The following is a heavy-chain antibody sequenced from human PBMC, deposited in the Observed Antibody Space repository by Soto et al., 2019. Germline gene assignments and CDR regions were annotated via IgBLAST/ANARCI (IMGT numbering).Heavy chain of an antibody. V-gene: IGHV3-7*03. CDR3: MTLRRFPDSFEV. CDR2: LKQDGSEK. Sequence: EVQLAESGGGLVQPGGSLRLSCAASGFTFSSQWMSWVRQAPGKGLQWVANLKQDGSEKYYADFVEGRFTISRDNAKNALYLQVNGLRDEDAAVCHCMTLRRFPDSFEVWGRGRVVTV. CDR1: GFTFSSQW. J-gene: IGHJ3*01. D-gene: IGHD3-22*01.